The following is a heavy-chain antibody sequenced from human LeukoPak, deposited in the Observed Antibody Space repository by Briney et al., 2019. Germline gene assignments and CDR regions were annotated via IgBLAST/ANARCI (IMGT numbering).Heavy chain of an antibody. Sequence: AGGSLRLSCAASGFTFSSYGMHWVRQAPGKGLEWVGVIWYDGSNKYYADSVKGRFTISRDNSKNTLYLQMNSLRAEDTAVYYCARGPAPYSSTPADYWGQGTLVTVSS. D-gene: IGHD6-13*01. CDR1: GFTFSSYG. V-gene: IGHV3-33*01. J-gene: IGHJ4*02. CDR2: IWYDGSNK. CDR3: ARGPAPYSSTPADY.